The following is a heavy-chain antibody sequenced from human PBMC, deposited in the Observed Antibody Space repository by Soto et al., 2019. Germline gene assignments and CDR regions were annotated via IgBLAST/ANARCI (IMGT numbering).Heavy chain of an antibody. J-gene: IGHJ6*02. CDR3: ARGTTTSAFSAMDV. CDR1: GFTFSNNA. Sequence: QVQLVESGGGVVQPGRSLRLSCAASGFTFSNNAMDWVRQAPGKGLEWVAVISYDGSNKYIAESVKGRFTISRDNSKNTLFLQMNRLRAEDTAVYYCARGTTTSAFSAMDVWGHGTTVTVSS. CDR2: ISYDGSNK. V-gene: IGHV3-30-3*01. D-gene: IGHD1-1*01.